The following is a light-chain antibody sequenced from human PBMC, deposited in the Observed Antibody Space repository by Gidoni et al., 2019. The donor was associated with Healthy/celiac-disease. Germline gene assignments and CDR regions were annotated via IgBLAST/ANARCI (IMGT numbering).Light chain of an antibody. J-gene: IGKJ4*01. V-gene: IGKV1-39*01. CDR3: QQSYSTPT. CDR2: AAS. Sequence: DIQMTQSPSSLSASVGDRVTITCRASQSISSYLNWYQQKPGKAPKLLLYAASILQSGVPSRFSGSGSVTDFTLTISSLQPADFATYYCQQSYSTPTFGGGTKVEIK. CDR1: QSISSY.